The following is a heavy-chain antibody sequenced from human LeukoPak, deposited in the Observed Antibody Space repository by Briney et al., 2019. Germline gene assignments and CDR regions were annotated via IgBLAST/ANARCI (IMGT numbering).Heavy chain of an antibody. CDR1: GFTFSTYA. V-gene: IGHV3-30*04. Sequence: PGRSLRLSCAAAGFTFSTYAMHGVRQAPGKGLEWVAVISYDGSNKYYADSVKGRFTISRDSAQNSLSLQMNSLRPEDTALYYCTKSGFRGSKGYSFDVWGQGTMVIVSS. CDR3: TKSGFRGSKGYSFDV. D-gene: IGHD3-10*01. J-gene: IGHJ3*01. CDR2: ISYDGSNK.